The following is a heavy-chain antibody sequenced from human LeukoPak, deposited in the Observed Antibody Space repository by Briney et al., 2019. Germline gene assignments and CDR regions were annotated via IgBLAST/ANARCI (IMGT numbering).Heavy chain of an antibody. CDR1: GGSISSSSYY. V-gene: IGHV4-39*07. Sequence: SETLSLTCTVSGGSISSSSYYWGWIRQPPGKGLEWIGSIYYSGSTNYNPSLKSRVTISLDTSKKQFSLNLSSVTAADTAVYYCTRAGVTVYGVLVTREFDYWGQGALITVSS. J-gene: IGHJ4*02. CDR3: TRAGVTVYGVLVTREFDY. D-gene: IGHD3-3*01. CDR2: IYYSGST.